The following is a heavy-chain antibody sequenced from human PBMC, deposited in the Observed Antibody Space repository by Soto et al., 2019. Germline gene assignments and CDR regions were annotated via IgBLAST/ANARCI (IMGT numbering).Heavy chain of an antibody. D-gene: IGHD3-16*01. J-gene: IGHJ4*02. Sequence: QITLKESGPTLVKPTQTLTLTCTVSGFSVSARGVGVGWIRQPPGKALEWLGIIYWNDDKRYSPSLKSRLTIPKDTSKHQVVLTMTNMDPVDTATYYCAHSPWGAAPDYWGQGTLVTVSS. CDR3: AHSPWGAAPDY. CDR1: GFSVSARGVG. CDR2: IYWNDDK. V-gene: IGHV2-5*01.